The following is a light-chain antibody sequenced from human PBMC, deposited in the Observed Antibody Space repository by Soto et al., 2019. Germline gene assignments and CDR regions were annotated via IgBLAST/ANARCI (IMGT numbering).Light chain of an antibody. V-gene: IGKV4-1*01. CDR1: QSVLFSSNNKNY. CDR3: HQYYSTPT. J-gene: IGKJ1*01. CDR2: WAS. Sequence: DIVMTQSPDSLAVSLGDRATINCKSSQSVLFSSNNKNYLAWYQQKPGQPPKLLIYWASARESGVPDRFSGSGSGTDFTLTISSLQAEDVALYYCHQYYSTPTFGQGTKVEIK.